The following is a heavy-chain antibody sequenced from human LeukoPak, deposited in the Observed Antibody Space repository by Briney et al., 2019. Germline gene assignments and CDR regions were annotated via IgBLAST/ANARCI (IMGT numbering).Heavy chain of an antibody. CDR1: GFTFSSYS. D-gene: IGHD3-10*01. CDR3: ARVTSGSSYRPFDY. J-gene: IGHJ4*02. V-gene: IGHV3-21*01. CDR2: ISSSSSYI. Sequence: GGSLRLSCAASGFTFSSYSMNWVRQAPGKGLEWVSSISSSSSYIYYADSVKGRFTMSRDNAKNSLYPQMNSLRAEDTAVYYCARVTSGSSYRPFDYWGQGTLLTVSS.